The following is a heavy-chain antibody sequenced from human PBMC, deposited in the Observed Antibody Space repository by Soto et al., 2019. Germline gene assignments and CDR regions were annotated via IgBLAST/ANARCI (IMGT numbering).Heavy chain of an antibody. Sequence: PGESLTISCKGSGYSFTSYWISWVRQMPGKALDWMGRIDPSDSDTRYSPSFQGQVTISADRSTSTVFLQWASLKASDTAVYLCARKDKSGYFNWFDPWGQGTLVTVSS. CDR2: IDPSDSDT. V-gene: IGHV5-10-1*04. D-gene: IGHD3-22*01. J-gene: IGHJ5*02. CDR1: GYSFTSYW. CDR3: ARKDKSGYFNWFDP.